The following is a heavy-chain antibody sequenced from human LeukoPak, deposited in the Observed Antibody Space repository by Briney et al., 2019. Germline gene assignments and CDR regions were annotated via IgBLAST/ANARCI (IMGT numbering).Heavy chain of an antibody. Sequence: SETLSLTCTVSGGSISSYYWSWIRQPPGKGLEWIGYIYYSGSTNYNPSLKSRVTISVDTSKNQFSLKLSSVTAADTAVYYCARRSSSSGENYYYYYCMDVWGKGTTVTVSS. CDR2: IYYSGST. D-gene: IGHD6-6*01. V-gene: IGHV4-59*08. CDR1: GGSISSYY. CDR3: ARRSSSSGENYYYYYCMDV. J-gene: IGHJ6*03.